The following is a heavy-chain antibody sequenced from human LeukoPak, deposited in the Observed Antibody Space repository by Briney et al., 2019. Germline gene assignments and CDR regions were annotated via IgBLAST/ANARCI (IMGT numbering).Heavy chain of an antibody. CDR1: GFTFSTFA. CDR2: ISGSGGST. Sequence: PGGSLRLSCAASGFTFSTFAMIWVRQPPGKGLEWVSAISGSGGSTYYADSVKGRFTISRDNSKNTLYLQMNSLKTEDTAVYYCTRPQDYYDSSGYYDSHDAFDIWGQGTMVTVSS. V-gene: IGHV3-23*01. CDR3: TRPQDYYDSSGYYDSHDAFDI. D-gene: IGHD3-22*01. J-gene: IGHJ3*02.